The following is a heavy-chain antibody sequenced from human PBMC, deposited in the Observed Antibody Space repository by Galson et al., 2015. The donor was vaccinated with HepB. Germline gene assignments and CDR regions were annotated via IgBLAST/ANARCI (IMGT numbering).Heavy chain of an antibody. CDR1: GFTFSYYA. J-gene: IGHJ2*01. V-gene: IGHV3-23*01. CDR3: AKWTRQCTNGVCHHRNFDL. D-gene: IGHD2-8*01. Sequence: SLRLSCAASGFTFSYYALTWVRQTPGKGLEWVSAISGSGGNTYYSDSVKGRFSVSRDNSKGTLYLQMNGLRAEDTAVYYCAKWTRQCTNGVCHHRNFDLWGRGTLVTVSS. CDR2: ISGSGGNT.